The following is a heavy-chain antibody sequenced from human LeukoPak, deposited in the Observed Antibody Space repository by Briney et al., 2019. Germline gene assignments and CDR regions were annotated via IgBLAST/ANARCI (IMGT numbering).Heavy chain of an antibody. CDR2: ISYDGSNK. J-gene: IGHJ4*02. V-gene: IGHV3-30-3*01. CDR1: GFTFSSYA. D-gene: IGHD3-3*01. CDR3: ARVPTGYYDFWSLDY. Sequence: GRSLRLSCAASGFTFSSYAMHWVRQAPGKGLEWVAVISYDGSNKYYADSVKGRFTISRDNSKNTLYLQMNSLRAEDTAVYYCARVPTGYYDFWSLDYWAREPWSPSPQ.